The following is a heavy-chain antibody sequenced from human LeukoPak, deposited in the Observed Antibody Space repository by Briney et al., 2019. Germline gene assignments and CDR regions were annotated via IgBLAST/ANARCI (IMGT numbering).Heavy chain of an antibody. Sequence: SETLSLTCTVSGGSISSYYWSWIRQPPWKGLEWIGYIYYSGSTNYNPSLKSRVTISVDTSKNQFSLKLSSVTAADTAVYYCARGRMVRGNRLDPWGQGTLVTVSS. CDR1: GGSISSYY. CDR3: ARGRMVRGNRLDP. V-gene: IGHV4-59*08. CDR2: IYYSGST. D-gene: IGHD3-10*01. J-gene: IGHJ5*02.